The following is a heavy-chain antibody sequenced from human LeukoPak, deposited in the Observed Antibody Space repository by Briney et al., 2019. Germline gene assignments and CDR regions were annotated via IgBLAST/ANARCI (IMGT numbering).Heavy chain of an antibody. CDR3: ARDIRSLAVAGTDLFDP. CDR1: GFTFSSYS. CDR2: ISSSSSYI. J-gene: IGHJ5*02. D-gene: IGHD6-19*01. V-gene: IGHV3-21*01. Sequence: GGSLRLSCAASGFTFSSYSMNWVRQAPGKGLEWVSSISSSSSYIYYADSVKGRFTISRDNAKNSLYLQMNSLRAEDTAVYYCARDIRSLAVAGTDLFDPWGQGTLVTVSS.